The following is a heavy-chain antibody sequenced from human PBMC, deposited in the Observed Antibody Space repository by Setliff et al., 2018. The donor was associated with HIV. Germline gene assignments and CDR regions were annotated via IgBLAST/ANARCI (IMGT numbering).Heavy chain of an antibody. V-gene: IGHV3-30*02. J-gene: IGHJ6*02. Sequence: LRLSCAASGFTFSSYGMHWVRQAPGKGLEWVAFIRYDGSNKYYADSVKGRFTISRDNSKNTLYLQMNSLRAEDTAVYYCARGVRGVVNGMDVWGQGTTVTVSS. CDR2: IRYDGSNK. CDR3: ARGVRGVVNGMDV. CDR1: GFTFSSYG. D-gene: IGHD3-10*01.